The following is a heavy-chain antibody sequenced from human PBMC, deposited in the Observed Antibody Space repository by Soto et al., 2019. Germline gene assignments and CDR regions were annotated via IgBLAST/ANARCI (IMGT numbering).Heavy chain of an antibody. Sequence: ESLKISCKGSGYSFTSYWIGWVRQMPGKGLEWMGIIYPGDSDTRYSPSFQGQVTISADKSISTAYLQWSILKASDTAMYYCARSYYDILTGYYNYYYYGMDVWGQGTTVPVSS. CDR1: GYSFTSYW. V-gene: IGHV5-51*01. J-gene: IGHJ6*02. CDR3: ARSYYDILTGYYNYYYYGMDV. CDR2: IYPGDSDT. D-gene: IGHD3-9*01.